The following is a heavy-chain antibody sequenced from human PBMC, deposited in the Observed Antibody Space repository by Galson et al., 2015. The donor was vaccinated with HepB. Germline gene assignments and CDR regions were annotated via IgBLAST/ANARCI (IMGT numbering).Heavy chain of an antibody. D-gene: IGHD2-2*01. CDR3: ATGVDIVVVPAALDY. V-gene: IGHV3-23*01. Sequence: SLRLSCAASGFTFSSYAMSWVRQAPGKGLEWVSAISGSGGSTYYADSVKGRFTISRDNSKNTLYLQMNSLRAEDTAVYYCATGVDIVVVPAALDYWGQGTLVTVSS. CDR2: ISGSGGST. CDR1: GFTFSSYA. J-gene: IGHJ4*02.